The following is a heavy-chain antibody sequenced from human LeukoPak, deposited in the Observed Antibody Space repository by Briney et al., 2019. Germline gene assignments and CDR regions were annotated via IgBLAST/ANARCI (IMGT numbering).Heavy chain of an antibody. Sequence: TGGSLGLSCAASGFTFSSYAMHWVRQAPGKGLEWVAVISYDGSNKYYADSVKGRFTISRDNSKNTLYLQMNSLRAEDTAVYYCARDSTLWFGEGYFDYWGQGTLVTVSS. CDR2: ISYDGSNK. CDR3: ARDSTLWFGEGYFDY. D-gene: IGHD3-10*01. CDR1: GFTFSSYA. V-gene: IGHV3-30*04. J-gene: IGHJ4*02.